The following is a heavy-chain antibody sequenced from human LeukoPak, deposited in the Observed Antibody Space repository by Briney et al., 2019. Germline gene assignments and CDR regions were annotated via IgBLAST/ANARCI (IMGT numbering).Heavy chain of an antibody. Sequence: GGALRLSCAASGFTFRAYWMHRVRQAPGKGLIWVSRISGDGRSTRYADSVKGRFTISRDNAKNTLYLQMHSLRAEDTAVYYCAAFYYDPAYWGQGTLVTVSS. CDR2: ISGDGRST. J-gene: IGHJ4*02. CDR1: GFTFRAYW. V-gene: IGHV3-74*01. D-gene: IGHD3-22*01. CDR3: AAFYYDPAY.